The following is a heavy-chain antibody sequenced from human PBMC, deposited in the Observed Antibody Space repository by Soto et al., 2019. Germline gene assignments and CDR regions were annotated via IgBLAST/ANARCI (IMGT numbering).Heavy chain of an antibody. CDR2: ISYEGVKE. V-gene: IGHV3-30*18. J-gene: IGHJ2*01. D-gene: IGHD1-26*01. CDR3: AKGKFSGAYQALDS. CDR1: GFTFSYFG. Sequence: QVQLVESGGGVVQPGRSLRVSCAASGFTFSYFGMHWVRQAPGKGLEWVALISYEGVKEYYADSVKGRFTISRDNSQNTVYLQMNSLRADDTAVYYCAKGKFSGAYQALDSWGRGPWSLSPQ.